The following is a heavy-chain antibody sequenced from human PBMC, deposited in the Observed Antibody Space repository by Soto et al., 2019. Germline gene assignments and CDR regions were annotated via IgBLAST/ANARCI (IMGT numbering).Heavy chain of an antibody. Sequence: PGGSLRLSCAASGFTFSSYSMNWVRQAPGKGLEWVSSISSSSSYIYYADSVKGRFTISRDNAKNSLYLQMNSLRAEDTAVYYCARDQFPRGIYGMDDWGQGTTVTVSS. D-gene: IGHD3-16*01. CDR1: GFTFSSYS. CDR2: ISSSSSYI. CDR3: ARDQFPRGIYGMDD. V-gene: IGHV3-21*01. J-gene: IGHJ6*02.